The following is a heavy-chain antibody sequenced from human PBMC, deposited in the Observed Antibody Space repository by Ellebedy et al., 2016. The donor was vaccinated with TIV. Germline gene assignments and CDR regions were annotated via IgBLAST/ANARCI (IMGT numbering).Heavy chain of an antibody. V-gene: IGHV4-38-2*02. D-gene: IGHD3-16*01. J-gene: IGHJ4*02. CDR2: IHESGDT. CDR1: GYSISRGYY. CDR3: ARGEIGDFDS. Sequence: SETLSLXXSVSGYSISRGYYWGWIRQPPGKGLEWIGSIHESGDTHENPSLKSRVSISVDTSKNQFSLQVTSVTAADTAVYFCARGEIGDFDSWGQGTLVVVSS.